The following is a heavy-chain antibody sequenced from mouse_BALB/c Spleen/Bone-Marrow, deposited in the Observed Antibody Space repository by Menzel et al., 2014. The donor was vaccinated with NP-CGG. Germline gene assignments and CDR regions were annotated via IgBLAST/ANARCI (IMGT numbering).Heavy chain of an antibody. CDR1: GYTFTSYW. Sequence: QVQLQQSGAELAKPGASVKMSCKASGYTFTSYWMHWVKQRPGQGLEWIGYINPTTGYTEYNQKFKDKATLTADKSSSTAYMQLSSLTPEDSAVYYCARRAYGSGYGFAYWGQGTLVTVSA. CDR2: INPTTGYT. CDR3: ARRAYGSGYGFAY. D-gene: IGHD1-1*01. V-gene: IGHV1-7*01. J-gene: IGHJ3*01.